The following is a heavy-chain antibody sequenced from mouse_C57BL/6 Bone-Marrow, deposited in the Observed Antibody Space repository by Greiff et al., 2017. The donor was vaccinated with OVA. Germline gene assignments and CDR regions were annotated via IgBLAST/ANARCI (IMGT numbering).Heavy chain of an antibody. CDR3: AVLRRGYFDY. Sequence: VQLQQSGAELARPGASVKMSCKASGYTFTSYTMHWVNQRPGQGLEWIGYINPSSGYTKSNQKFKDKATLTADKSSSTAYMQLSSLTSEDSAVYYCAVLRRGYFDYWGQGTTLTVSS. V-gene: IGHV1-4*01. CDR1: GYTFTSYT. J-gene: IGHJ2*01. CDR2: INPSSGYT. D-gene: IGHD2-12*01.